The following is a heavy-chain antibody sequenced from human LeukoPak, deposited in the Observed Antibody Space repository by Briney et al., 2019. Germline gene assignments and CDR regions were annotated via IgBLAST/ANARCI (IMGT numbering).Heavy chain of an antibody. CDR2: ISGSGGST. CDR1: GISVSNDY. J-gene: IGHJ4*02. V-gene: IGHV3-23*01. Sequence: GGSLRLSCAAYGISVSNDYMSWVRQAPGKGLEWVSVISGSGGSTYYADSVKGRFTISRDNSKNTLYLQMNSLRAEDTAVYYCAKGARYSGSYATFDYWGQGTLVTVSS. CDR3: AKGARYSGSYATFDY. D-gene: IGHD1-26*01.